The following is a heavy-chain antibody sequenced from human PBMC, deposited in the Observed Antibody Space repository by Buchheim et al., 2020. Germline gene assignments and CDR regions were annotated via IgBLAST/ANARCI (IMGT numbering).Heavy chain of an antibody. CDR2: IWYDGSNK. J-gene: IGHJ6*02. V-gene: IGHV3-33*01. CDR3: ASPRLEDQGDGMDV. CDR1: GFTFSSYG. Sequence: QVQLVESGGGVVQPGRSLRLSCAASGFTFSSYGMHWVRQAPGKGLEWVAVIWYDGSNKYYADSVKGRFTISRDNSKHTLCLQMNSLRAEDTAVYYCASPRLEDQGDGMDVWGQGTT.